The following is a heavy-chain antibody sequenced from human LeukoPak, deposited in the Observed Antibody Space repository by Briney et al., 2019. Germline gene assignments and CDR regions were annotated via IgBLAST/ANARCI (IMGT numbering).Heavy chain of an antibody. V-gene: IGHV3-7*01. CDR2: IKQDGSEK. CDR3: ARVRYYDSSGPTDY. Sequence: PGGSLRLSCAASGFTFSSYWMSWVRQAPGKGLEWVANIKQDGSEKYYVDSVKGRFTISRDNAKNSLYLQMNSLRAEDTAVYYCARVRYYDSSGPTDYWGQGTLVTVSS. CDR1: GFTFSSYW. J-gene: IGHJ4*02. D-gene: IGHD3-22*01.